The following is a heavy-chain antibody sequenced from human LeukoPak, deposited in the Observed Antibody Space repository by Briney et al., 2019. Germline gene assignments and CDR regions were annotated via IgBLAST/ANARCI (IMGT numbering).Heavy chain of an antibody. CDR3: ASVLNCGGDCPLDAFDI. CDR1: GYTFTGYY. Sequence: ASVKVSCKASGYTFTGYYMHWVRQAPGQGLEWMGWINPNSGGTNYAQKFQGRVTMTRDTSISTAYMELSRLRSDDTAVYYCASVLNCGGDCPLDAFDIWGQGTMVTVSS. CDR2: INPNSGGT. V-gene: IGHV1-2*02. D-gene: IGHD2-21*02. J-gene: IGHJ3*02.